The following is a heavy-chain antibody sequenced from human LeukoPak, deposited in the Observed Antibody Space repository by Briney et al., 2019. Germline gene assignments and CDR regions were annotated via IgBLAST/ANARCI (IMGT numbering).Heavy chain of an antibody. J-gene: IGHJ4*02. Sequence: GGSLRLSCAASGFTFSSSWMSWVRQAPGKGLEWVGNIQPDGSEQYPVDSLKGRFTISRDNAKNSLYLQMNSLRAEDTAVYYCARATDYFDYWGQGTLVTVSS. V-gene: IGHV3-7*01. CDR1: GFTFSSSW. CDR3: ARATDYFDY. CDR2: IQPDGSEQ.